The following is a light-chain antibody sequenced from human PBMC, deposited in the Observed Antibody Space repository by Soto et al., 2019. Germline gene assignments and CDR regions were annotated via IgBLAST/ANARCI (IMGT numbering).Light chain of an antibody. CDR3: QQYNNWPPIT. J-gene: IGKJ5*01. Sequence: EIVKISVVAVSSVNTGERATLSCRASQSVSSNLAWYQQKPGQAPRLLIYGASTRATGIPARFSGSGSGTEFTLTISSLQSEDFAVYYCQQYNNWPPITFGQGTRLEIK. CDR1: QSVSSN. CDR2: GAS. V-gene: IGKV3-15*01.